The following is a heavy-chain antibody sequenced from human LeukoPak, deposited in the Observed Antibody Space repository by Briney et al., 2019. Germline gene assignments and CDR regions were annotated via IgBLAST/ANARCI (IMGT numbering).Heavy chain of an antibody. CDR2: INPKSGGT. Sequence: ASVKVSCKASGYTFTGYYIHWVRQAPGQGLEWMGWINPKSGGTNYEQKFQGRVTMTRDTSISTAYMELGRLRSDDTAVYYCVRDGVGAGKTFDYWGQGTQVTVSS. CDR1: GYTFTGYY. D-gene: IGHD3-16*01. J-gene: IGHJ4*02. CDR3: VRDGVGAGKTFDY. V-gene: IGHV1-2*02.